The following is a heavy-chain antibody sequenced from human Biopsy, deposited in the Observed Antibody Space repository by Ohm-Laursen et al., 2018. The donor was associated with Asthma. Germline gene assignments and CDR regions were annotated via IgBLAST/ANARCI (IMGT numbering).Heavy chain of an antibody. CDR3: ARAVDYSHYYGIDV. CDR2: ISVYNGNT. Sequence: GSSVTVSCKTSGYTFNSAGITWVRQAPGQGIEWMGWISVYNGNTKVAQKLQDRVTMITDTSTSTAYMELRSLRSCDTTVYFCARAVDYSHYYGIDVWGQGTTVTVS. CDR1: GYTFNSAG. V-gene: IGHV1-18*01. J-gene: IGHJ6*02. D-gene: IGHD3-10*01.